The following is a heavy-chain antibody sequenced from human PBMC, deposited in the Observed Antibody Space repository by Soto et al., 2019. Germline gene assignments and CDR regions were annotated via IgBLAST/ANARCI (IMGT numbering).Heavy chain of an antibody. V-gene: IGHV1-69*12. CDR2: IIRIFGTP. CDR3: ARQGSNEYYYYGMDV. CDR1: GGTFSSYA. D-gene: IGHD3-10*01. J-gene: IGHJ6*02. Sequence: QVQLVQSGAEVKKPGSSVKVSCKASGGTFSSYAINWVRQAPGQGLEWMGGIIRIFGTPDYAQRFQGRVTTTADDFASTAYRQLSSLRSEDTAVYYCARQGSNEYYYYGMDVWGQGTTVTVSS.